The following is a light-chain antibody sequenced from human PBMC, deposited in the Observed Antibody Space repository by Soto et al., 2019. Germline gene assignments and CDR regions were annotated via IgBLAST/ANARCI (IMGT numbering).Light chain of an antibody. CDR3: SSYTSSSTYV. V-gene: IGLV2-14*01. CDR1: SSDVGGYNY. CDR2: EVS. J-gene: IGLJ1*01. Sequence: QSALTQPASVSGSPGQSITISCTGTSSDVGGYNYVSWYQQHPGKAPKLIIYEVSNRPSGVSNRFSGSKSGNTASLTISGLQAEDEADYYCSSYTSSSTYVFGTVTKLTVL.